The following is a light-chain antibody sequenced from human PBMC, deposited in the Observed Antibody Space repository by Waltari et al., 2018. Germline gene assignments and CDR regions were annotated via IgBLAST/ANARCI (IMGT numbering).Light chain of an antibody. CDR3: AAWDDSLDGWV. Sequence: QSVLPQPPSASGTPGQRVTISCSGSSSNIGSNPVSWYQQLAGTAPTLLIYSNNLPPSGVPDRFSGSKSGTTASLAIGGLQSEDEAAYYCAAWDDSLDGWVFGGGTKLTVL. CDR2: SNN. J-gene: IGLJ3*02. CDR1: SSNIGSNP. V-gene: IGLV1-44*01.